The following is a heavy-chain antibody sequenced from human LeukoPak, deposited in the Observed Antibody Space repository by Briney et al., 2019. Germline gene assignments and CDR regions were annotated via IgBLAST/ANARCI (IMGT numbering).Heavy chain of an antibody. J-gene: IGHJ3*02. D-gene: IGHD6-13*01. V-gene: IGHV7-4-1*02. CDR3: ARERRSSSPGEQQLVRTFDI. Sequence: ASVKVSCKASGYTFTNYAMNWVRQAPGQGLEWMGWINTNTGNPTYAQGFTGRFVFSLDTSVSTAYLQISSLKAEDTAMYYCARERRSSSPGEQQLVRTFDIWGQGTMVTVSS. CDR1: GYTFTNYA. CDR2: INTNTGNP.